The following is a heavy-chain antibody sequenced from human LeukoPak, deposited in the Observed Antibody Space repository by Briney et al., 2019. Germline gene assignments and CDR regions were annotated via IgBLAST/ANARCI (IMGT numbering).Heavy chain of an antibody. V-gene: IGHV3-48*03. J-gene: IGHJ4*02. CDR3: ARGTGSSSWEYFDY. D-gene: IGHD6-13*01. Sequence: PGGSLRLSCAASGFTFSSYEMNWVRQAPGKGLEWVSYISSSGSSIYYADSVKGRFTISRDNAKNSLYLQMNSLTAVDTAVYYCARGTGSSSWEYFDYWGQGTLVTVSS. CDR2: ISSSGSSI. CDR1: GFTFSSYE.